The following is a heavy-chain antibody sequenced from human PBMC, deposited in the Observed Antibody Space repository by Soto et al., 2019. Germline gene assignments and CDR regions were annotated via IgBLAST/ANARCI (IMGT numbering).Heavy chain of an antibody. D-gene: IGHD3-22*01. CDR2: ISGSDGRI. CDR3: ERFPDSSGFYVPLDY. Sequence: GGSLRLSCAASGFTFRNYAMSWVRQAPGKGPEWVSAISGSDGRISYADSVKGRFTISRDNSKNTLYLQMNSLRAEDTAVYSCERFPDSSGFYVPLDYWGQGTLVTVSS. CDR1: GFTFRNYA. J-gene: IGHJ4*02. V-gene: IGHV3-23*01.